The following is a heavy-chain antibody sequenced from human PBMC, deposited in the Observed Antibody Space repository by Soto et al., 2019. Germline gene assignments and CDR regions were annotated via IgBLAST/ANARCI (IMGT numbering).Heavy chain of an antibody. J-gene: IGHJ4*02. D-gene: IGHD1-7*01. CDR1: GYTFTSYA. V-gene: IGHV1-3*01. Sequence: QVQLVQSGAEVKKPGASVKVSCKASGYTFTSYAMHWVRQAPGQRLEWRGWINAGNGNTKYSQKFQGRVTITRDTSASTAYMELSSLRSEDTAVYYCARRWNYVSSFDYWGQGTLVTVS. CDR3: ARRWNYVSSFDY. CDR2: INAGNGNT.